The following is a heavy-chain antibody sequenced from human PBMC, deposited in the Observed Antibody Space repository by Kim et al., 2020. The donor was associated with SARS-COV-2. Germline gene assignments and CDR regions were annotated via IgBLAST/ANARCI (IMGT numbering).Heavy chain of an antibody. CDR3: ARSSVLRFLEWTSYGMDV. J-gene: IGHJ6*02. CDR1: GGSISSSNW. Sequence: SETLSLTCAVSGGSISSSNWWSWVRQPPGKGLEWIGEIYHSGSTNYNPSLKSRVTISVDKSKNQFSLKLSSVTAADTAVYYCARSSVLRFLEWTSYGMDVWGQGTTVTVSS. V-gene: IGHV4-4*02. CDR2: IYHSGST. D-gene: IGHD3-3*01.